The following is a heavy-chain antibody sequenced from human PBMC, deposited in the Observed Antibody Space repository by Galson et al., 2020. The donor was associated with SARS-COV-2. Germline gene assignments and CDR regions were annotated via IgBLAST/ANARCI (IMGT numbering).Heavy chain of an antibody. CDR2: ISAYNGNT. CDR1: GYTFTSYG. CDR3: ARDRWELLDYYYMDV. V-gene: IGHV1-18*01. D-gene: IGHD1-26*01. J-gene: IGHJ6*03. Sequence: ASVKVSCKASGYTFTSYGISWVRQAPGQGLEWMGWISAYNGNTNYAQKLQGRVTMTTDTSTSTAYMELRSLRSDDTAVYYCARDRWELLDYYYMDVWGKGTTVTVSS.